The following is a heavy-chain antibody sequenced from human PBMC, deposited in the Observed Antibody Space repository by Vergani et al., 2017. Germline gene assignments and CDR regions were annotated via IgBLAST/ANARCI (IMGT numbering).Heavy chain of an antibody. V-gene: IGHV1-2*02. J-gene: IGHJ4*02. Sequence: QVQLVQSGAEVKKPGASVKVSCKASGYTFTGYYMHWVRQAPGQGLEWMGWINPNSGGTNYAQKFQGRVTMTSNTSISTAYRELSRLRSDDTAVYYCARGPPDFGMVVIFDYWGQGTLVTVSS. CDR1: GYTFTGYY. D-gene: IGHD2-15*01. CDR2: INPNSGGT. CDR3: ARGPPDFGMVVIFDY.